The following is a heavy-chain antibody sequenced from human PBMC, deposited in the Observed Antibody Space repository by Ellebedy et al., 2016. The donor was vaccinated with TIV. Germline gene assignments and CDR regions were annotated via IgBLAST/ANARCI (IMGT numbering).Heavy chain of an antibody. Sequence: GGSLRLXXAASGFTFSNAWMSWVRQAPGKGLEWVGRTRDKANSYTTDYAASVKGRFTISRDVSKNSVYLQMNSLKTEDTAVYYCAKKYYYGSGSYYDVLDYWGQGTLVTVSS. CDR3: AKKYYYGSGSYYDVLDY. J-gene: IGHJ4*02. D-gene: IGHD3-10*01. V-gene: IGHV3-72*01. CDR2: TRDKANSYTT. CDR1: GFTFSNAW.